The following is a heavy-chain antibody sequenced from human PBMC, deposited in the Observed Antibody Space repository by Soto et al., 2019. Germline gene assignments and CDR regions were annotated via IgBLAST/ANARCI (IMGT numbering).Heavy chain of an antibody. CDR2: ISWNSGSI. CDR3: AKDIGEGVLGAFDI. CDR1: GFTFDDYA. V-gene: IGHV3-9*01. J-gene: IGHJ3*02. Sequence: GGSLRLSCAASGFTFDDYAMHWVRQAPGKGLEWVSGISWNSGSIGYADSVKGRFTISRDNAKNSLYLQMNSLRAEDTALYYCAKDIGEGVLGAFDIWGQGTMVTVSS. D-gene: IGHD3-10*01.